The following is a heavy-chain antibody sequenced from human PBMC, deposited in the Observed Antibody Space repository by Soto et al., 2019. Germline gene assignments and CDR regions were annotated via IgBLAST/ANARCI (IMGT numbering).Heavy chain of an antibody. CDR2: INPASGGA. D-gene: IGHD6-6*01. CDR3: ARDLGGSSSYLGY. CDR1: GYTFTGRY. Sequence: ASVKVSCKASGYTFTGRYIHWVRQAPGQGLEWMGWINPASGGATYAQKFQGRVSLTRDTSNSIAYMELSSLRSDDTAVYFCARDLGGSSSYLGYWGQGTPVTVSS. V-gene: IGHV1-2*02. J-gene: IGHJ4*02.